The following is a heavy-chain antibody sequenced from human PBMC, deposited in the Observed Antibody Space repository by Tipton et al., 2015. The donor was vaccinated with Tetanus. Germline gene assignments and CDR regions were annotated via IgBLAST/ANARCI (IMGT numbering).Heavy chain of an antibody. V-gene: IGHV3-74*01. CDR3: TRDRWAYWRGGFCYGPLAP. Sequence: SLLLSCAASGFTFSNYYMHWVRQAPGKGLVWVSRINSDGSSTSYADSVKGRFTISRDNAKNTLYLQMNSLAAEDTAVYYGTRDRWAYWRGGFCYGPLAPWGQGTLGTVSS. CDR1: GFTFSNYY. CDR2: INSDGSST. D-gene: IGHD2-15*01. J-gene: IGHJ5*02.